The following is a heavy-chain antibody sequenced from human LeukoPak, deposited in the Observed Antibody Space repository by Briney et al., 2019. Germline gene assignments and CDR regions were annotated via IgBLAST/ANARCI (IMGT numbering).Heavy chain of an antibody. D-gene: IGHD6-6*01. CDR3: ARLDWYSSSSDWFDP. CDR2: IDSGDSNT. Sequence: GESLKISCKGSGYSFTSYWIVWVRQMPGKGMEWMGIIDSGDSNTRYSPSFQGQVTISADKSISTAYLQWSSLKASDTAMYYCARLDWYSSSSDWFDPWGQGTLVTVSS. J-gene: IGHJ5*02. V-gene: IGHV5-51*01. CDR1: GYSFTSYW.